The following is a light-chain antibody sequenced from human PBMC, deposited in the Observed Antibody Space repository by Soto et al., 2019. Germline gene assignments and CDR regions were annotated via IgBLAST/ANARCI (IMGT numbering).Light chain of an antibody. V-gene: IGKV3-11*01. Sequence: EIVLTQSPATLALSPGERATLSCRSSQSVSSYLAWYQQKPGQAPRLLIYDASNRATGIPAMFSGSWSGTGFTLTISSLKPEDFEVYYCQHRSNWSPAGTFSQGTKVEIK. CDR2: DAS. CDR1: QSVSSY. J-gene: IGKJ1*01. CDR3: QHRSNWSPAGT.